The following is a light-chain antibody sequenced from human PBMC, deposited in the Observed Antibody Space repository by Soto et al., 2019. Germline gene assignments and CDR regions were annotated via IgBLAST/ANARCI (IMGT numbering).Light chain of an antibody. CDR2: LEGSGSY. CDR3: ETWDSNTLV. V-gene: IGLV4-60*03. Sequence: QSVLTQSSSASASLGSSVKLTCTLSSWHSSYIIAWHQQQPGKAPRYLMKLEGSGSYNKGSGVPDRFSGSSSGADRYLTISNLQSEDEADYYCETWDSNTLVFGGGTKRTVL. J-gene: IGLJ3*02. CDR1: SWHSSYI.